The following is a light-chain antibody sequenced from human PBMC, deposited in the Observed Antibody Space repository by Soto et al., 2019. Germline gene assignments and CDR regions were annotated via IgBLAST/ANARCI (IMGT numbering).Light chain of an antibody. V-gene: IGLV1-51*02. Sequence: QSVLTQPPSVSAALGQKVTISCSGSSSNIGNKYVSWYQQLPGTAPKLLIFENNKRPSGIPDRFSGSKSGTSATLDINGLQPGDEADYYCGTWDTSLGGGLFGGGTKLTVL. J-gene: IGLJ3*02. CDR3: GTWDTSLGGGL. CDR1: SSNIGNKY. CDR2: ENN.